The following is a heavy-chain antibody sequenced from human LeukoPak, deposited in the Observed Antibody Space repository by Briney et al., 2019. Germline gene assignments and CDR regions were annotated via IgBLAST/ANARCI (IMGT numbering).Heavy chain of an antibody. CDR2: IKSKTDGGTT. Sequence: PGGSLRLSPAASVFTFSNPMMSRGRDAPRKRLEWVCRIKSKTDGGTTDYAAPVKGRFTISRDDSKNTLYLQMNSLKTENTAVYYCTTYLGAAGDFDYWGQGTLVTVSS. D-gene: IGHD6-13*01. CDR1: VFTFSNPM. V-gene: IGHV3-15*01. J-gene: IGHJ4*02. CDR3: TTYLGAAGDFDY.